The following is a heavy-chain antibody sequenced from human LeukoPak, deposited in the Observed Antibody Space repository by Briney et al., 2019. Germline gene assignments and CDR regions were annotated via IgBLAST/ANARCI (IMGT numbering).Heavy chain of an antibody. D-gene: IGHD5-18*01. CDR1: GFTFDDYA. CDR3: AKGGYSYVARIDY. CDR2: ISWNSGSI. V-gene: IGHV3-9*01. J-gene: IGHJ4*02. Sequence: GGSLRLSCAASGFTFDDYAMHWVRQAPGKGLEWVSGISWNSGSIGYADSVKGRFTISRDNSKNTLCLQMNSLRAEDTAVYYCAKGGYSYVARIDYWGQGTLVTVSS.